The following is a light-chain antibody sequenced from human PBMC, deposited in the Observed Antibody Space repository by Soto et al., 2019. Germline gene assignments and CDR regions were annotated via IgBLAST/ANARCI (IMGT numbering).Light chain of an antibody. V-gene: IGKV3-11*01. CDR2: DAS. CDR3: QQRSNWPPEIT. CDR1: QSVSSY. Sequence: EIVLTQSPGTLSLSPGERATLSCRASQSVSSYLAWYQQKPGQAPRLLIYDASIRATGIPARFSGSGSGTDFTLTISSLEPEDFAVYYCQQRSNWPPEITFGQGTRLEIK. J-gene: IGKJ5*01.